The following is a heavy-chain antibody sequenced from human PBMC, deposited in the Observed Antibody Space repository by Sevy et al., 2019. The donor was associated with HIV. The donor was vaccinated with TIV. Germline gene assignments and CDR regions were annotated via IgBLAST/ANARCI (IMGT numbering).Heavy chain of an antibody. D-gene: IGHD1-1*01. CDR1: GFTFSSYR. CDR2: ISSTSRYI. Sequence: GGSLRLSCAASGFTFSSYRMTWVRQAPGKGLEWVSCISSTSRYINYADSVKGRFTISRDNAKNLLYLQMDSLRAEDTAVYYCARAVLEMSTWRSDYWGQGTLVTVSS. J-gene: IGHJ4*02. CDR3: ARAVLEMSTWRSDY. V-gene: IGHV3-21*01.